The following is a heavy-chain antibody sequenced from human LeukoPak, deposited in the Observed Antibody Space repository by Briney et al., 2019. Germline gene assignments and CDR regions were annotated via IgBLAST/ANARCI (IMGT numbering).Heavy chain of an antibody. CDR3: ATLGNFDWLLSATYYFDY. CDR1: GYTFTSYG. V-gene: IGHV1-2*02. D-gene: IGHD3-9*01. J-gene: IGHJ4*02. Sequence: GASVKVSCKASGYTFTSYGISWVRQAPGQGLEWMGWINPNSGGTNYAQKFQGRVTMTRDTSISTAYMELSRLRSDDTAVYYCATLGNFDWLLSATYYFDYWGQGTLVTVSS. CDR2: INPNSGGT.